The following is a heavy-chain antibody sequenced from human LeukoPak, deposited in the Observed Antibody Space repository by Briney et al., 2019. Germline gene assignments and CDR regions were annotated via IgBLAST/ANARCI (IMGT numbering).Heavy chain of an antibody. V-gene: IGHV4-61*02. CDR1: GGSISSGSYY. J-gene: IGHJ6*03. CDR3: ARLERRDYYYYMDV. Sequence: SETLSLTCTVSGGSISSGSYYWSWIRQPAGKGLEWIGRIYTSGSTTYNPSLKSRVTISVDTSKNQFSLKLSSVTAADTAVYYCARLERRDYYYYMDVWGKGTTVTVSS. D-gene: IGHD1-1*01. CDR2: IYTSGST.